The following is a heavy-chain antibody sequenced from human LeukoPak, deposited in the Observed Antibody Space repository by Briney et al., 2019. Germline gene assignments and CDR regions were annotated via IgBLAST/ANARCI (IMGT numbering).Heavy chain of an antibody. CDR1: GFTFSSYG. CDR2: ISYDGSNK. Sequence: GGSLRLSCAASGFTFSSYGMHWVRQAPGKGLEWVAVISYDGSNKYYADSVKGRFTISRDNSKNTLYLQMNSLRAEDTAVYYCAKEMVRGVPIDYWGQGTLVTVSS. D-gene: IGHD3-10*01. CDR3: AKEMVRGVPIDY. V-gene: IGHV3-30*18. J-gene: IGHJ4*02.